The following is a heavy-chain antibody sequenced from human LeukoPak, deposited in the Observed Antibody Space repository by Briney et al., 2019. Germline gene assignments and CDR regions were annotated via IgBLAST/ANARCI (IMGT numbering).Heavy chain of an antibody. CDR3: ARGYDILTGYSYYFDY. J-gene: IGHJ4*02. CDR2: ISSSGSTI. Sequence: GGSLRLSSAASGFTFSSYEMNWVRQAPGKGLEWVSYISSSGSTIYYADSVKGRFTISRDNAENSLYLQMNSLRAEDTAVYYCARGYDILTGYSYYFDYWGQGTLVTVSS. D-gene: IGHD3-9*01. CDR1: GFTFSSYE. V-gene: IGHV3-48*03.